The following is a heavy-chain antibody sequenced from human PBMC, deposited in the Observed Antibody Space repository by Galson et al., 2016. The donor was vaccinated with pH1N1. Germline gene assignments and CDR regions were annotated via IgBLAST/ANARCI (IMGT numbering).Heavy chain of an antibody. D-gene: IGHD4-17*01. V-gene: IGHV2-70*01. J-gene: IGHJ4*02. CDR1: GFSLSTSGMC. Sequence: PALVKPTQTLTLTCTFSGFSLSTSGMCVSWIRQPPGKALEWLALIDWDDDKYYSTSLKTRLTISKDTSKNQVVLTMTNMDPVDTATYYCARIFYGDYTNYFDYWGPGTLVTVSS. CDR2: IDWDDDK. CDR3: ARIFYGDYTNYFDY.